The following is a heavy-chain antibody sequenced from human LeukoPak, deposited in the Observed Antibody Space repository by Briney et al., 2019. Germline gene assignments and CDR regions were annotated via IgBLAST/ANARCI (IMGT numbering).Heavy chain of an antibody. J-gene: IGHJ4*02. CDR1: GFTFDDYA. CDR2: ISWNSGSM. CDR3: ARDSYSGGVGLFDY. Sequence: GGSLRLSCAASGFTFDDYAMHWVRQALGKGLEWVSGISWNSGSMDYADSVKGRFTISRDNAKNSLYLQMNSLRAEDTAVYYCARDSYSGGVGLFDYWGQGTLVTVSS. D-gene: IGHD2-15*01. V-gene: IGHV3-9*01.